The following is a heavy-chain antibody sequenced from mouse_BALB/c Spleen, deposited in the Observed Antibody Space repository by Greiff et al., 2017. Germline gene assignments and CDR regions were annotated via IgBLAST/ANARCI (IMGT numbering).Heavy chain of an antibody. CDR1: GYAFSSYW. CDR2: IYPGDGDT. CDR3: AREDNFDD. Sequence: VHLVESGAELVRPGSSVKISCKASGYAFSSYWMNWVKQRPGQGLEWIGQIYPGDGDTNYNGKFKGKATLTADKSSSTAYMQLSSLTSEDSAVYFCAREDNFDDWGQGTTLTVSS. J-gene: IGHJ2*01. V-gene: IGHV1-80*01.